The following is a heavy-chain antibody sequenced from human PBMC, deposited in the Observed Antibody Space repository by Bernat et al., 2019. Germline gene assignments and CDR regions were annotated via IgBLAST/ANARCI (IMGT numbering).Heavy chain of an antibody. D-gene: IGHD3-22*01. CDR1: GFTFLSYA. Sequence: EVQLLESGGGLVQPGGSLRLSCAASGFTFLSYAMSWVRQAPGKGLEWVSAKSGSGIDTYYTDSVKGRFTISRDNSKDTLYLQMNSLRAEDTAVYFCVKGDYYYHDSSAYLDHWGQGTLVTVSS. J-gene: IGHJ4*02. CDR2: KSGSGIDT. V-gene: IGHV3-23*01. CDR3: VKGDYYYHDSSAYLDH.